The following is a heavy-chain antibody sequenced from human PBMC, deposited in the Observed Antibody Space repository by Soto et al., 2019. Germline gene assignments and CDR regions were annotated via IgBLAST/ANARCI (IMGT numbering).Heavy chain of an antibody. CDR1: GYTFTNYH. J-gene: IGHJ6*02. CDR2: MNPNSGNT. D-gene: IGHD3-10*01. Sequence: QVQLVQSGAEVKKPGASVKVSCKTSGYTFTNYHINWVRQAPGQGLEWMGWMNPNSGNTGSAQQYQGRRTMTSDTSKRTDNLELISMRSDETAVYYCAGGDFSCGDCMEVGGQGTTVTVSS. V-gene: IGHV1-8*01. CDR3: AGGDFSCGDCMEV.